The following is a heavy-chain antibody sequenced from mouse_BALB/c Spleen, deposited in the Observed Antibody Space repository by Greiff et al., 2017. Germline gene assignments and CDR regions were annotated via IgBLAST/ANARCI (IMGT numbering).Heavy chain of an antibody. J-gene: IGHJ4*01. Sequence: QVHVKQSGAELARPGASVKLSCKASGYTFTSYWMQWVKQRPGQGLEWIGAIYPGDGDTRYTQKFKGKATLTADKSSSTAYMQLSSLASEDSAVYYCARANFAMDYWGQGTSVTVSS. CDR1: GYTFTSYW. CDR3: ARANFAMDY. CDR2: IYPGDGDT. V-gene: IGHV1-87*01.